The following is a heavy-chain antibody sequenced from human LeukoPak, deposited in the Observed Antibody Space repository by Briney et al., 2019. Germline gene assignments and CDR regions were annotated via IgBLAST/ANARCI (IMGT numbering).Heavy chain of an antibody. CDR2: INPNSGGT. CDR1: GYTFTGYY. V-gene: IGHV1-2*02. D-gene: IGHD1-26*01. J-gene: IGHJ4*02. Sequence: ASVKVSCKASGYTFTGYYMHWVRQAPGQGLEWMGWINPNSGGTNYAQKFQGRVTMTRDTSISTAYMELSRLRSDDTAVYYCARDREYSGSYSLDYWGQGTLVTVSS. CDR3: ARDREYSGSYSLDY.